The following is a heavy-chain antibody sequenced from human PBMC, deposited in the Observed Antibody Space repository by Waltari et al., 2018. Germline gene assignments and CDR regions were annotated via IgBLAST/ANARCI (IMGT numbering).Heavy chain of an antibody. Sequence: QVQLQQWGAGLLKPSETLSLTCAVYGGSFSGYYWSWIRQPPGKGLEWIGEINHSGSTNYNPSLKSRVTISVDTSKNQFSLKLSSVTAADTAVYYCANGGSGSYYYYYGMDVWGQGTTVTVSS. CDR2: INHSGST. CDR3: ANGGSGSYYYYYGMDV. J-gene: IGHJ6*02. D-gene: IGHD3-10*01. CDR1: GGSFSGYY. V-gene: IGHV4-34*01.